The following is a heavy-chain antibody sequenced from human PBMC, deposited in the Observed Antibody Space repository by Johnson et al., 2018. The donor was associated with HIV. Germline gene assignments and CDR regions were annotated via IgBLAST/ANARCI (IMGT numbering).Heavy chain of an antibody. D-gene: IGHD1-26*01. Sequence: VQLVESGGGVVRPGGSLRLSCAASGFTFDDYGMSWVRQAPGKGLEWVSGISWNSGSIGYADSGKGRFTISRDNSKNALYLQMNSLRAEDTAVYYCARGKYSGSFTSPDAFDIWGQGTMVTVSS. CDR3: ARGKYSGSFTSPDAFDI. J-gene: IGHJ3*02. V-gene: IGHV3-20*04. CDR1: GFTFDDYG. CDR2: ISWNSGSI.